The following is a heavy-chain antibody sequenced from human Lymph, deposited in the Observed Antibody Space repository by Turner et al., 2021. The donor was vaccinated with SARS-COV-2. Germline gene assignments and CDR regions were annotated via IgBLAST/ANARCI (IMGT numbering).Heavy chain of an antibody. CDR1: GYTLTELS. CDR2: FDPEDGET. CDR3: ATQKSNWKILTGRYYFDF. V-gene: IGHV1-24*01. D-gene: IGHD1-1*01. Sequence: QVQLVQSGAEVKKPGASVKVSCTVSGYTLTELSIHWVRQAPGKGLEWMGGFDPEDGETIYAQKFQGRVTMTEDTSTDTAYMELSSLRSEDTAVYYCATQKSNWKILTGRYYFDFWGQGTLVTVSS. J-gene: IGHJ4*02.